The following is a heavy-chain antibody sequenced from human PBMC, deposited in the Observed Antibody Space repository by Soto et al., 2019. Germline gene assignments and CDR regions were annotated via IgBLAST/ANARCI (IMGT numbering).Heavy chain of an antibody. Sequence: GGSLRVSCAASGLTFDDYAMHWVRQAPGKGLEWVSGISWNSGNIDYADSVKGRFTISRDNAKNSLYLQMNSLRTEDTALYYCVKDMELELPPGYFDYWGPGTLVTVSS. CDR1: GLTFDDYA. J-gene: IGHJ4*02. D-gene: IGHD1-7*01. CDR3: VKDMELELPPGYFDY. V-gene: IGHV3-9*01. CDR2: ISWNSGNI.